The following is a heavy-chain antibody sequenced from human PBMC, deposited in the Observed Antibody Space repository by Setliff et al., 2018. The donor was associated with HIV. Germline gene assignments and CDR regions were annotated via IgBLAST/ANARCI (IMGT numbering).Heavy chain of an antibody. Sequence: KPSETLSLTCTVSGASVNSNNYYWGWIRQPPGKGLEWIASIYYSGTTYYNPSLKSRVTISVDTSKNQFSLKLSSVTAADTAVYYCARDPGGMDVWGQGTTVTVSS. CDR2: IYYSGTT. V-gene: IGHV4-39*07. D-gene: IGHD3-10*01. J-gene: IGHJ6*02. CDR1: GASVNSNNYY. CDR3: ARDPGGMDV.